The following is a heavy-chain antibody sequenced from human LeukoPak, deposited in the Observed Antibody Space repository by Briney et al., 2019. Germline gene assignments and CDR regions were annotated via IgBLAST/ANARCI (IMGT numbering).Heavy chain of an antibody. Sequence: GGSLRLSCAVSGFPFSRYSLSWVRQAPGKGLEWVSSISSSSSYIYYADSVKGRFTISRDNAKNSLYLQMNSLRAEDTAVYYCAREVGSWYYGSGSYGGYWGQGTLVTVSS. CDR3: AREVGSWYYGSGSYGGY. CDR2: ISSSSSYI. CDR1: GFPFSRYS. D-gene: IGHD3-10*01. J-gene: IGHJ4*02. V-gene: IGHV3-21*01.